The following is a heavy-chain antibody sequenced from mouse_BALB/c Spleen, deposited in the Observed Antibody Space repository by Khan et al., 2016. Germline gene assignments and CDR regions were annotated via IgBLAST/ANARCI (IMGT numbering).Heavy chain of an antibody. CDR1: GYSITSGYY. CDR2: ISYDGSN. CDR3: ARESLYYDGSWFAY. J-gene: IGHJ3*01. Sequence: EVQLQESGPGLVKPSQSLSLTCSVTGYSITSGYYWNWIRQFPGNKLEWMGYISYDGSNNYNPSLKNRISITRDTSKNQFFLKLNSVTTEDTATYYCARESLYYDGSWFAYWGQGTLVTVAA. V-gene: IGHV3-6*02. D-gene: IGHD1-1*01.